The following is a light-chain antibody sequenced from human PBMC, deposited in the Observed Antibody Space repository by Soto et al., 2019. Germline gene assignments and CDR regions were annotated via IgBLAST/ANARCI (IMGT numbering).Light chain of an antibody. V-gene: IGLV2-14*03. CDR1: ISDGGGCNF. CDR2: DVS. J-gene: IGLJ1*01. CDR3: SSFTGSNYV. Sequence: QSALTQPASVSGSPGQSITVSCTGTISDGGGCNFVSWYQQYPGKAPKLMICDVSNRPSGVSNRFSGSKSGNTASLTISGLQAEDEADYYCSSFTGSNYVFGTGTKVTVL.